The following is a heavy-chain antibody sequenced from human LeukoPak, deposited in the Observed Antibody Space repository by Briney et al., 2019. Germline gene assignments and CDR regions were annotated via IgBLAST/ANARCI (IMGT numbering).Heavy chain of an antibody. J-gene: IGHJ4*02. Sequence: GGSLRLSCAASGFTFSSYGMHWVRQAPGKGLEWVAVISYDGSNKYYADSVRRRFTIYRDNSKNTLYLQMNSLRAEDTSVYYCATESSGALDYWGQGTLVTVSS. CDR1: GFTFSSYG. CDR3: ATESSGALDY. D-gene: IGHD1-26*01. CDR2: ISYDGSNK. V-gene: IGHV3-30*03.